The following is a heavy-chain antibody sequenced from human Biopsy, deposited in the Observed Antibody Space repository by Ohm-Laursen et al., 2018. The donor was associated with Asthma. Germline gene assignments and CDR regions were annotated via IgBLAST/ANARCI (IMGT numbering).Heavy chain of an antibody. CDR1: GVNVTNNY. CDR3: SRAGGPKDYGPVFDI. D-gene: IGHD4-17*01. V-gene: IGHV3-53*01. CDR2: MYAGGSR. J-gene: IGHJ3*02. Sequence: SLRLSCAASGVNVTNNYMTWVRQAPGKGLEWVSIMYAGGSRFYADRVKGRFTISRDNSKNTLYLQMDSLRPEATALYYCSRAGGPKDYGPVFDIWGLGTMVTVSS.